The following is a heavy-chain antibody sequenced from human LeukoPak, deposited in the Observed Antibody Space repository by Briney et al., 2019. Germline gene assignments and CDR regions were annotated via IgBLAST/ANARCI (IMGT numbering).Heavy chain of an antibody. D-gene: IGHD3-3*01. Sequence: SETLSLTCTVSGGSISSYYWSWIRQPAGKGLEWIGRIYTSGSTNYNPSLKSRVTMSVDTSKNQFSLKLSSVTAADTAVYYCARGRPHYDFWSGYNWFDPWGQGTLVTVSS. CDR1: GGSISSYY. J-gene: IGHJ5*02. CDR3: ARGRPHYDFWSGYNWFDP. CDR2: IYTSGST. V-gene: IGHV4-4*07.